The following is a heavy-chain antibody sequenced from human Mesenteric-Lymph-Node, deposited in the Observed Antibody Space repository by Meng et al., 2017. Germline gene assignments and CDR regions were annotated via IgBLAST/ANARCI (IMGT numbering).Heavy chain of an antibody. Sequence: SVKVSCKASGYTFTSYAISWVRQAPGQGLEWMEGIIPIFGTANYAQKFQGRVTITADESTSTAYMELSSLRSEDTAVYYCAKTTISILWPTPGVFDYWGQGTLVTVSS. CDR3: AKTTISILWPTPGVFDY. CDR1: GYTFTSYA. CDR2: IIPIFGTA. D-gene: IGHD2-21*01. V-gene: IGHV1-69*13. J-gene: IGHJ4*02.